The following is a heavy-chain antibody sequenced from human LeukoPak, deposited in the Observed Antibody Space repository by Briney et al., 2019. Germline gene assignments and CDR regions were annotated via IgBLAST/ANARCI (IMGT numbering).Heavy chain of an antibody. J-gene: IGHJ4*02. CDR3: ARFARRGIASGTDY. V-gene: IGHV1-2*02. CDR1: GYTFTSYY. CDR2: INPNSGVT. Sequence: ASVKVSCKASGYTFTSYYMHWVRQAPGQGLEWMGWINPNSGVTNYAQKFQGRVTMTRDTSISTAYMEPSRLRSDDTAVYYCARFARRGIASGTDYWGQGTLVTVSS. D-gene: IGHD1-1*01.